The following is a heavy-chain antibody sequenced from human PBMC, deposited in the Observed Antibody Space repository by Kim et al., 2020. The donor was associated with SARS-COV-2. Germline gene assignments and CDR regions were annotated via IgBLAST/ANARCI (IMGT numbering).Heavy chain of an antibody. CDR3: ARTRSAPQLAPIDY. CDR1: GGSISSSSYY. CDR2: IYYSGST. J-gene: IGHJ4*02. V-gene: IGHV4-39*07. D-gene: IGHD6-13*01. Sequence: SETLSLTCTVSGGSISSSSYYWGWIRQPPGKGLEWIGSIYYSGSTYYNPSLKSRVTISVDTSKNQFSLKLSSVTAADTAVYYCARTRSAPQLAPIDYWGQGTLVTVSS.